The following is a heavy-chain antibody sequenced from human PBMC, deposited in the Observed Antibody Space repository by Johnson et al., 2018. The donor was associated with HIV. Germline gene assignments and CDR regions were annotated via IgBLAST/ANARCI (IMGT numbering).Heavy chain of an antibody. J-gene: IGHJ3*02. CDR2: IYSGGST. Sequence: VQLVESGGGVVQPGRSLRLSCAASGFTVSSNYMSWVRQAPGKGLEWVSVIYSGGSTYYADSVKGRFTISRDNSKNTLYLQMNSLRAEDTAVYYCAKDLGYSSSSRAFDIWGQGTMVTVSS. CDR3: AKDLGYSSSSRAFDI. D-gene: IGHD6-6*01. V-gene: IGHV3-53*01. CDR1: GFTVSSNY.